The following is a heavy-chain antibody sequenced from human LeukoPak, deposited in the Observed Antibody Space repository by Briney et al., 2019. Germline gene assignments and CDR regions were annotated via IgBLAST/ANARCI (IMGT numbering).Heavy chain of an antibody. V-gene: IGHV4-34*01. Sequence: PSETLSLTCAVYGGSFSGYYWSWIRQPPGKGLEWIGEINHSGSTNYNPSLKSRVTISVDTSKNQFSLKLSSVTAADTAVYYCARRGDSSGYYYVIERTFDYWGQGTLVTVSS. J-gene: IGHJ4*02. CDR3: ARRGDSSGYYYVIERTFDY. CDR1: GGSFSGYY. D-gene: IGHD3-22*01. CDR2: INHSGST.